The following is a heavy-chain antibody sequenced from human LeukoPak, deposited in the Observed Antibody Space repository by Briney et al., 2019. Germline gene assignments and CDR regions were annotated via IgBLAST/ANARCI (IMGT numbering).Heavy chain of an antibody. D-gene: IGHD3-3*01. J-gene: IGHJ4*02. CDR2: ISAYNGNT. CDR1: GYTFTSYG. V-gene: IGHV1-18*01. CDR3: ASGFLEWFAFDY. Sequence: ASVKVSCKASGYTFTSYGISWVRQAPGQGLEWMGWISAYNGNTNYAQKLQGRVTMTTDTSTSTAYMELSRLRSDDTAVYYCASGFLEWFAFDYWGQGTLVTVSS.